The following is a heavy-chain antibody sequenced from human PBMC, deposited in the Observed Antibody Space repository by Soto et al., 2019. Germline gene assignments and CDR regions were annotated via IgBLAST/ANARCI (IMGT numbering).Heavy chain of an antibody. J-gene: IGHJ4*02. CDR2: ISYNGRT. D-gene: IGHD2-21*02. Sequence: PSETLSLTCNVSAVSITGDSYYWTWIGQPPGKGLEWLGYISYNGRTNYNPSLKSRVTISVDTSRKQFFLRLTSVTAADTAIYYCARDHRGSDCSSGLDYWGQGSLVTVSS. V-gene: IGHV4-61*01. CDR3: ARDHRGSDCSSGLDY. CDR1: AVSITGDSYY.